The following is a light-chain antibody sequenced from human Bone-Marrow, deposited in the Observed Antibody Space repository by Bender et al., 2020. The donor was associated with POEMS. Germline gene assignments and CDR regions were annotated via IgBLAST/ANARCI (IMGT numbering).Light chain of an antibody. V-gene: IGLV2-11*01. CDR1: SSDVGTYDY. CDR2: AVT. CDR3: SSYTGSYTWV. J-gene: IGLJ3*02. Sequence: QSALTQPRSVSGSPGQSVTISCTGTSSDVGTYDYVSWFQQYPGKVPKLLIFAVTKRPSGVPDRFSGSKSGNTASLTISGLQADDEADYYRSSYTGSYTWVFGGGTKLTVL.